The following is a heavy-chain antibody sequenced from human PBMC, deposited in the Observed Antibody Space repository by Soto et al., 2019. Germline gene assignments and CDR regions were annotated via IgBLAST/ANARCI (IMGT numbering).Heavy chain of an antibody. D-gene: IGHD1-7*01. Sequence: QLQLQESGPGLVKPSETLSLTCTVSGGSISSSSYYWGWIRQPPGKGLEWIGSIYYSGSTYYNPSLKSRVTISVDTSKNQFSLKLSSVTAADTAVYYCARHVVSGAGAGTTFYGMDVWGQGTTVTVSS. J-gene: IGHJ6*02. CDR3: ARHVVSGAGAGTTFYGMDV. V-gene: IGHV4-39*01. CDR2: IYYSGST. CDR1: GGSISSSSYY.